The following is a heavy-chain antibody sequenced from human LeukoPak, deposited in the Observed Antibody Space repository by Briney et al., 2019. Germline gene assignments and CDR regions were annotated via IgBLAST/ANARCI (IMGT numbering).Heavy chain of an antibody. Sequence: PGGSLRLSCAVSGFTFDDYAMHWVRQAPGKGLEWVSLISGDGGSTYYADSVKGRFTISRDNSKNSLYLQMNSLRTEDTALYYCAKDIDYGDYAYYFDYWGQGTLVTVSS. CDR2: ISGDGGST. CDR1: GFTFDDYA. CDR3: AKDIDYGDYAYYFDY. J-gene: IGHJ4*02. D-gene: IGHD4-17*01. V-gene: IGHV3-43*02.